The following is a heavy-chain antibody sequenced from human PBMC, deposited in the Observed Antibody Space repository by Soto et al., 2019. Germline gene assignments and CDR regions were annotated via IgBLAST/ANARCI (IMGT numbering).Heavy chain of an antibody. Sequence: EVQLLESGGGLVQPGGSLRLSCAASGFTFSSYAMSWVRQAPGKGLEWVSAISGSGGSTYYADSVKGRFTISRDNSKNTLYLQMNSLRAEDTAVYYCANSLIWCGELYGGFDPWGQGTLVTVSS. CDR2: ISGSGGST. CDR1: GFTFSSYA. D-gene: IGHD3-10*01. CDR3: ANSLIWCGELYGGFDP. J-gene: IGHJ5*02. V-gene: IGHV3-23*01.